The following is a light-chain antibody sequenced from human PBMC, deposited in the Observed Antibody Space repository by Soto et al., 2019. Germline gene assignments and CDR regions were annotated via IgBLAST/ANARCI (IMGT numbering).Light chain of an antibody. CDR2: EVN. CDR3: CSYVGSSTSYV. J-gene: IGLJ1*01. Sequence: QSVLTQPASLSGSPWPSITISCTGNNGEVGNYNLVSWYQQHPGKAPRLMIYEVNKWPSGVSNRFSGSKSGNTASLTISGLQAEDEADYYCCSYVGSSTSYVFGTGTKVTVL. CDR1: NGEVGNYNL. V-gene: IGLV2-23*02.